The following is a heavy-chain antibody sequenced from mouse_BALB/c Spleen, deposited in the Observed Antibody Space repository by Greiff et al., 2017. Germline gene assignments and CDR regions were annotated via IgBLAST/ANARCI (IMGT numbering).Heavy chain of an antibody. D-gene: IGHD4-1*01. CDR3: ARGKTGTTFAY. Sequence: EVKLMESGPGLVKPSQSLSLTCTVTGYSITSDYAWNWIRQFPGNKLEWMGYISYSGSTSYNPSLKSRISITRDTSKNQFFLQLNSVTTEDTATYYCARGKTGTTFAYWGQGTLVTVSA. V-gene: IGHV3-2*02. J-gene: IGHJ3*01. CDR1: GYSITSDYA. CDR2: ISYSGST.